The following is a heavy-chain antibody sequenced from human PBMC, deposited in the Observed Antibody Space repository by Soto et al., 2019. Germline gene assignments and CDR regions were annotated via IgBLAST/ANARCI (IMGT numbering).Heavy chain of an antibody. Sequence: SVKVSCKASGFTFTSSAMQWVRQARGQRLEWIGWIVVGSGNTNYAQKFQERVTITRDMSTSTAYMELSSLRSEDTAVYYCAADRQLVLGGFDPWGQGTLVTVSS. CDR1: GFTFTSSA. CDR2: IVVGSGNT. CDR3: AADRQLVLGGFDP. J-gene: IGHJ5*02. V-gene: IGHV1-58*02. D-gene: IGHD6-13*01.